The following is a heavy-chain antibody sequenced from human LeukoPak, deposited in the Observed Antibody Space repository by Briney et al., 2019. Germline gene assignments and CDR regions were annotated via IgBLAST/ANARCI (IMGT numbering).Heavy chain of an antibody. CDR3: ARSGAWELPFDY. J-gene: IGHJ4*02. CDR2: IYHSGST. Sequence: SETLSLTCAVSGYSISSGYYWGWIRQPPGKGLEWIGSIYHSGSTYYNPSLKSRVTISVDTSKNQFSLKLSSVTAADTAVYYCARSGAWELPFDYWGQGTLVTVSS. CDR1: GYSISSGYY. D-gene: IGHD1-26*01. V-gene: IGHV4-38-2*01.